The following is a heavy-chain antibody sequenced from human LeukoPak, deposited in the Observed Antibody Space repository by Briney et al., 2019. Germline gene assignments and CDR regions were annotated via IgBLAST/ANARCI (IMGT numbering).Heavy chain of an antibody. CDR1: GFSFSSYW. D-gene: IGHD3-10*01. V-gene: IGHV3-7*04. CDR2: IKQDGNDQ. J-gene: IGHJ6*02. CDR3: ASETVGRGVIVPWYYYGMDV. Sequence: GGTLSLSCAASGFSFSSYWMNWVRQAPGKGLEWVAKIKQDGNDQYYVDSVKGRSTFSRDNAKKSLYLQMNRLRGEDTAVDYCASETVGRGVIVPWYYYGMDVWGQGTTVIVSS.